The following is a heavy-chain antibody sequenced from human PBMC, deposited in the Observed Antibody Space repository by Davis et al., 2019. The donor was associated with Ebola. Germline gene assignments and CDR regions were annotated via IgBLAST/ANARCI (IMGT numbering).Heavy chain of an antibody. CDR1: GGSISSYY. Sequence: MPGGSLRLSCTVSGGSISSYYWNWIRQTPGKGLEWIGSIDFGGTTHYNPSLGSRFTISIETSKNQFSLSVKSVTAADTAVYYCARDGPYYYGMDIWGQGTPVTVSS. CDR2: IDFGGTT. CDR3: ARDGPYYYGMDI. J-gene: IGHJ6*02. V-gene: IGHV4-59*12.